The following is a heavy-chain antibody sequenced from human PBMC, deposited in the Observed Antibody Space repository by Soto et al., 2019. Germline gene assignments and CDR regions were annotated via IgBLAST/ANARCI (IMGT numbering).Heavy chain of an antibody. CDR1: GITISNYP. D-gene: IGHD3-22*01. Sequence: ESGGGLVQPGGSLRLSCAASGITISNYPMSWVRQAPGKGLDWVSGISGSGDRTYYADSVKGRFTISKDISRNSLSLQLDSLGVEDTAVYFCVKDDGGYPSTAPHWGQGTLVTVSS. CDR2: ISGSGDRT. V-gene: IGHV3-23*01. J-gene: IGHJ4*02. CDR3: VKDDGGYPSTAPH.